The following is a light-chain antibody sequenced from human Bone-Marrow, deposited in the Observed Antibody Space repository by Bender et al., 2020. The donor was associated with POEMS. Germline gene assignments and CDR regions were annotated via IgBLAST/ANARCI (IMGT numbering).Light chain of an antibody. CDR1: SSDVGGYNL. CDR3: CLYAGSSTLV. Sequence: QSALTQPASVSGSPGQSITISCTGTSSDVGGYNLVSWYQQHPGKAPKLMIYEVTNRPSGVSSRFSGSKSGNTASLTISGLQAEDEAEYYCCLYAGSSTLVFGGGTKLTVL. V-gene: IGLV2-23*02. J-gene: IGLJ2*01. CDR2: EVT.